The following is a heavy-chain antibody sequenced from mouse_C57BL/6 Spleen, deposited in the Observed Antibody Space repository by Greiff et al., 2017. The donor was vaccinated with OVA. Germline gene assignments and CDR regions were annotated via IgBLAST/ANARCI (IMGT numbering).Heavy chain of an antibody. Sequence: VQLQQPGAELVKPGASVKLSCKASGYTFTSYWMHWVKQRPGRGLEWIGRSDPNSGGTKYNEKFKSKATLTVDKPSSTAYMQLSSLTSEDSAVYYCARDTATGYFDVWGTGTTVTVSS. CDR2: SDPNSGGT. D-gene: IGHD1-2*01. CDR1: GYTFTSYW. V-gene: IGHV1-72*01. J-gene: IGHJ1*03. CDR3: ARDTATGYFDV.